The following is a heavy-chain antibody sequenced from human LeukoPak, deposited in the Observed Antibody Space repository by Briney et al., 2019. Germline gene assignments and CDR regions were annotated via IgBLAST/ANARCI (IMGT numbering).Heavy chain of an antibody. J-gene: IGHJ4*02. CDR3: ARAPLGAASVYYFDY. CDR1: GGSISSYY. CDR2: IYSSGDT. D-gene: IGHD1-26*01. V-gene: IGHV4-4*07. Sequence: PSETLSLTCIVSGGSISSYYWSWIRQPAGKGLEWIGRIYSSGDTNYNPSLKSRVTISVDTSKNQFSLKLSSVTAADTAVYYCARAPLGAASVYYFDYWGQGTLVTVSS.